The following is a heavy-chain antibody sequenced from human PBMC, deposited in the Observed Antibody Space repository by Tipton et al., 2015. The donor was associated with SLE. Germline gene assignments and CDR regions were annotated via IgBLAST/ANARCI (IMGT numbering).Heavy chain of an antibody. CDR3: SSRNWDETFDV. D-gene: IGHD7-27*01. J-gene: IGHJ3*01. CDR2: IYQSGRT. V-gene: IGHV4-38-2*02. Sequence: TLSVTCTVSGFSISSGYFWGWVRQPPGKGPEWLAVIYQSGRTSYNPALKSRATISVDTSKNQCSLSLRSVTAADTAVYFCSSRNWDETFDVWGQGTMVTVSS. CDR1: GFSISSGYF.